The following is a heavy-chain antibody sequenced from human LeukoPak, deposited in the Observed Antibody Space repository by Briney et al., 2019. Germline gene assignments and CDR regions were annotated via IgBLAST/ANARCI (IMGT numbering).Heavy chain of an antibody. J-gene: IGHJ4*02. D-gene: IGHD6-6*01. CDR1: GDSMSSHY. CDR2: VYYTGST. CDR3: AREGQFVGFDY. Sequence: SETLSLTCTVSGDSMSSHYWSWIRQPPGKRLEWIGYVYYTGSTNYNPSLKSRVTISVDRSKNQFSLKLSSVTAADTAVYYCAREGQFVGFDYWGQGTLVTVSS. V-gene: IGHV4-59*11.